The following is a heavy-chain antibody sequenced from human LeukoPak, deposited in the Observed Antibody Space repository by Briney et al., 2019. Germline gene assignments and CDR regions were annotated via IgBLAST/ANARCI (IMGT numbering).Heavy chain of an antibody. CDR1: GFTFSSYA. Sequence: GGSLRLSCAASGFTFSSYAMSWVRQAPGKGLEWVSAISGSGGSTYYADSVKGRFTISRDNSKNTLYLQMNSLRAEDTAVYYCARGRRYDSSGTRAFDIWGQGTMVTVSS. V-gene: IGHV3-23*01. CDR3: ARGRRYDSSGTRAFDI. CDR2: ISGSGGST. D-gene: IGHD3-22*01. J-gene: IGHJ3*02.